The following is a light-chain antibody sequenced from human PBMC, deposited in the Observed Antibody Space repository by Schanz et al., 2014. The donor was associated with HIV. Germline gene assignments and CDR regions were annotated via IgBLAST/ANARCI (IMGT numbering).Light chain of an antibody. V-gene: IGKV1-5*03. CDR2: KAS. Sequence: DIQVTQSPPSLSASVGDRVSLTCRASEDIGSFLNWYQHTPGKAPKLLIYKASTLETGVPSRFSGSGSGTEFTLTISSLQPDDFATYYCQQYNAYPLTFGGGTKVEIK. CDR3: QQYNAYPLT. J-gene: IGKJ4*01. CDR1: EDIGSF.